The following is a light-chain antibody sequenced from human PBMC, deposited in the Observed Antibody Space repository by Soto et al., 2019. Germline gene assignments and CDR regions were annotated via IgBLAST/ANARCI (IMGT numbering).Light chain of an antibody. V-gene: IGLV2-8*01. J-gene: IGLJ2*01. CDR1: SSDVSGYNY. CDR3: SSYAGSNNLV. Sequence: QSVLTQPPSASGSPGQSVTISCTGTSSDVSGYNYVSWYQQHPGKAPKLVIYEVSKRPSGVPDRFSGSKSGNTASLTVSGLQAEDEADYYCSSYAGSNNLVFGGGTKLTVL. CDR2: EVS.